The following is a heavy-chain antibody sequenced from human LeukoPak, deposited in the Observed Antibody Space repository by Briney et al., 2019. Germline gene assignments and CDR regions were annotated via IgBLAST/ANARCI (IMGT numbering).Heavy chain of an antibody. J-gene: IGHJ4*02. CDR2: IWYDGSNK. Sequence: GRSVRLSCAASGFTFSSYGMHWVRQAPGKGLEWVAVIWYDGSNKYYADSVRGRFTISRDNSKNTLYLQMNSLRAEDTAVYYCARVSLSSGCLSNWGQGTLVTVSS. V-gene: IGHV3-33*01. D-gene: IGHD6-19*01. CDR1: GFTFSSYG. CDR3: ARVSLSSGCLSN.